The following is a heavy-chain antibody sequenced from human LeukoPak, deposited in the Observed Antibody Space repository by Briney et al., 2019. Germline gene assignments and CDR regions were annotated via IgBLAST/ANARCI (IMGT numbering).Heavy chain of an antibody. CDR1: GASITSTTYS. CDR3: ARDRQYIVVVPAATYYYYYMDV. Sequence: PSETLSLTCTVSGASITSTTYSWGWIRQPPGKGLEWIGNIHYSGSTNYNPSLKSRVTMSVDTSKNQFSLKLSSVTAADTAVYYCARDRQYIVVVPAATYYYYYMDVWGKGTTVTISS. D-gene: IGHD2-2*01. J-gene: IGHJ6*03. V-gene: IGHV4-39*07. CDR2: IHYSGST.